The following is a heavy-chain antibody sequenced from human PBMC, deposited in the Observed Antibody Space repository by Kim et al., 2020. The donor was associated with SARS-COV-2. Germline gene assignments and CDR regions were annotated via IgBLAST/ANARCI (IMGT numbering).Heavy chain of an antibody. CDR3: AKGDQTVLYYDRGYDS. Sequence: GGSLRLSCAASGFPFSSYALSWVRQAPGKGLEWVSGRSGSGANTYYADSVGGRFTISRDNSKSMLYLWMTSLKVEDMAVYYCAKGDQTVLYYDRGYDSWGQGTLVTVSS. V-gene: IGHV3-23*01. CDR2: RSGSGANT. D-gene: IGHD3-22*01. J-gene: IGHJ4*02. CDR1: GFPFSSYA.